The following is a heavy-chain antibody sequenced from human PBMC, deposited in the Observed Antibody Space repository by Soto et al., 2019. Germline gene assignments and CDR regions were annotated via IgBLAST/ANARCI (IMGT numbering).Heavy chain of an antibody. Sequence: EGQLLESGGGLVQPGGSLRLSCAASGFTFSSYAMSWVRQAPGKGLEWVSAISGSGGSTYYADSVKGRFTISRDNSKNTLYLQMNSLRAEDTAVYYCAKDVGYDSSFFDYWGQGTLVTVSS. CDR1: GFTFSSYA. CDR3: AKDVGYDSSFFDY. CDR2: ISGSGGST. D-gene: IGHD3-22*01. V-gene: IGHV3-23*01. J-gene: IGHJ4*02.